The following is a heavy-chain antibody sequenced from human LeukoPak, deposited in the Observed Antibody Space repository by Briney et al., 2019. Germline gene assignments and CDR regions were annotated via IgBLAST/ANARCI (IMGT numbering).Heavy chain of an antibody. CDR1: GFTFSSYS. J-gene: IGHJ2*01. CDR2: ISSSSSTI. D-gene: IGHD3-3*01. Sequence: GGSLRLSCAASGFTFSSYSMNWVRQAPGKGLEWVSYISSSSSTIYYADSVKGRFTISRDNSKNTLYLQMNSLRAEDTAVYYCAKGLSITIFGVVPQGYWYFDLWGRGTLVTVSS. CDR3: AKGLSITIFGVVPQGYWYFDL. V-gene: IGHV3-48*01.